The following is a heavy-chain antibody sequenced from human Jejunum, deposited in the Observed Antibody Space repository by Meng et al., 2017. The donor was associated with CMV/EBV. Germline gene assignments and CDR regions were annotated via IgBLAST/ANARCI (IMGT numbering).Heavy chain of an antibody. CDR2: ITGAAATI. J-gene: IGHJ6*02. D-gene: IGHD3-3*01. V-gene: IGHV3-48*03. Sequence: SYAMRWVRQAPGKGLEWVAYITGAAATINYADSVKGRFTISRDNAKKSLYLEMNNLRVEDTAVYYCVRDGAFYDFWSGHYTGMDVWGQGTTGTVSS. CDR1: SYA. CDR3: VRDGAFYDFWSGHYTGMDV.